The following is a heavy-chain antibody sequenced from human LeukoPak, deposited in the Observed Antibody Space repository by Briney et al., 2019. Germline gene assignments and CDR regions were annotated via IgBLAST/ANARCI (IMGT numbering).Heavy chain of an antibody. D-gene: IGHD1-26*01. CDR2: ISAYNGNT. CDR1: GYTFTSYG. CDR3: ARVSVGGTKYNWFDP. V-gene: IGHV1-18*01. J-gene: IGHJ5*02. Sequence: GASVKVSCKASGYTFTSYGISWVRQAPGQGLEWMGWISAYNGNTNYAQKLQGRVTMTTDTSTSTAYMELRSLRSDDTAVYYCARVSVGGTKYNWFDPWGQGTLVTVSS.